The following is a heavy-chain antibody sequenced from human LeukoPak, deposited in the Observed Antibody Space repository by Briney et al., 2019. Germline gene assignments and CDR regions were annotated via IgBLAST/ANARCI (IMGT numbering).Heavy chain of an antibody. CDR1: GFTVSSNY. CDR3: AKDGSRNDYGGNFGY. J-gene: IGHJ4*02. Sequence: GGSLRLSCAASGFTVSSNYMSWVRQAPGKGLEWVAFIRYDGSNKYYADSVKGRFTISRDNSKNTLYLQMNSLRAEDTAVYYCAKDGSRNDYGGNFGYWGQGTLVTVSS. CDR2: IRYDGSNK. V-gene: IGHV3-30*02. D-gene: IGHD4-23*01.